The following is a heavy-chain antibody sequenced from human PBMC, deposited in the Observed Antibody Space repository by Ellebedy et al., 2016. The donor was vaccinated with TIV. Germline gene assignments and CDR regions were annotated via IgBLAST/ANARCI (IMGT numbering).Heavy chain of an antibody. CDR1: GGSISSGGYS. V-gene: IGHV4-30-2*01. CDR3: ARASEAFGAGGYGMDV. D-gene: IGHD3-10*01. CDR2: IYHSGST. J-gene: IGHJ6*02. Sequence: SETLSLTXAVSGGSISSGGYSWSWIRQPPGKGLEWIGYIYHSGSTYYNPSLKSRVTISVDRSKNQFSLKLSSVTAADTAVYYCARASEAFGAGGYGMDVWGQGTTVTVSS.